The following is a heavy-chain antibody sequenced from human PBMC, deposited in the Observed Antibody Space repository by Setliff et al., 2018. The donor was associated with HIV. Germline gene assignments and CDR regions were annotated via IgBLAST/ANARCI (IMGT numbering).Heavy chain of an antibody. CDR3: AKCSEMLGTPATSSGYYCGWFDP. CDR2: ISADNGTT. Sequence: GASVKVSCKASGYTFSNYDINWVRQGTGQGLEWMGWISADNGTTKYAQKFQGRVTITTDTSTSTAYMDLRSLRSDDTAVYYCAKCSEMLGTPATSSGYYCGWFDPWGQGTLVT. D-gene: IGHD3-22*01. CDR1: GYTFSNYD. J-gene: IGHJ5*02. V-gene: IGHV1-18*01.